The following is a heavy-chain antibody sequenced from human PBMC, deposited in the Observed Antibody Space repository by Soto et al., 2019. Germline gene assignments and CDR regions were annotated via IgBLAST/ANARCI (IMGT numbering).Heavy chain of an antibody. CDR2: INSDGSST. D-gene: IGHD3-3*01. CDR1: GFTFSSYW. V-gene: IGHV3-74*01. Sequence: GGALRLSCAASGFTFSSYWMHWVRQAPGKGLVWVSRINSDGSSTSYADSVKGRFTISRDNAKNTLYLQMNSLRAEDTAVYYCASQALHYDFWSGYYSDAFDIWGQGTMVTVSS. CDR3: ASQALHYDFWSGYYSDAFDI. J-gene: IGHJ3*02.